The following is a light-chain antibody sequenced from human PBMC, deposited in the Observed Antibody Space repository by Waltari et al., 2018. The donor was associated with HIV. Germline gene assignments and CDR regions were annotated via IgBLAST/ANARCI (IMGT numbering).Light chain of an antibody. V-gene: IGKV1-39*01. J-gene: IGKJ3*01. CDR3: QQSFSSPLS. CDR1: QSISFS. CDR2: AAS. Sequence: DIQTTQSPSSLSASVGDRVTIDCRASQSISFSLNWYQQKPGKVPKLLISAASTLQSGVPSRFSGSGSGTDFTLTIDSLQPDDFATYYCQQSFSSPLSFGPGTNVDIK.